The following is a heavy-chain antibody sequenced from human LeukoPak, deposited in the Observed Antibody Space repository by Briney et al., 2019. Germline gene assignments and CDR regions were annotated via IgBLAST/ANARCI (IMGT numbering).Heavy chain of an antibody. J-gene: IGHJ4*02. CDR1: GFTFSSYE. V-gene: IGHV3-48*03. CDR3: ARDSGGSSPFDY. D-gene: IGHD2-15*01. Sequence: GGSLRLSCAASGFTFSSYEMHWVRQAPGKGLKWVSYISNSGSTIYYAASVKGRFTISRDNAKNSLYLQMNSLRAEDTAVYYCARDSGGSSPFDYWGQGTLVTVSS. CDR2: ISNSGSTI.